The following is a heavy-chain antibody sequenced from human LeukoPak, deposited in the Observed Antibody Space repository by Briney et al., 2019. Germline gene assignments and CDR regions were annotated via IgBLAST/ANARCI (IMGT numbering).Heavy chain of an antibody. Sequence: GGSLRLSCAASGFTFSSYSMNWVRQAPGKGLEWVSSISSSSSYISYADSVKGRFTFSRDNAKNSLYLQMNSLRAEDTAVYYCARDRSGYLPGYWGQGTLVTVSS. CDR1: GFTFSSYS. CDR3: ARDRSGYLPGY. D-gene: IGHD3-22*01. CDR2: ISSSSSYI. V-gene: IGHV3-21*01. J-gene: IGHJ4*02.